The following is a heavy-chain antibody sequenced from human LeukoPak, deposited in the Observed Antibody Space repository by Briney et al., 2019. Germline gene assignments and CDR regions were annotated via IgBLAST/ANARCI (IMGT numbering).Heavy chain of an antibody. D-gene: IGHD3-9*01. CDR2: ISYDGSNK. CDR1: GFTFSSYA. V-gene: IGHV3-30*04. J-gene: IGHJ6*02. Sequence: GGSLRLSCAASGFTFSSYAMHWVRQAPGKGLEWVAVISYDGSNKYYADSVKGRFTISRDNSKNTLYLQMNSLRAEDTAVYYCARDLGVYDILTGYYKWTYGMDVWGQGTTVTVSS. CDR3: ARDLGVYDILTGYYKWTYGMDV.